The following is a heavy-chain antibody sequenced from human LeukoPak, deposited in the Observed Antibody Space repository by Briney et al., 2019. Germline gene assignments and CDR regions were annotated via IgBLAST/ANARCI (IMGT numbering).Heavy chain of an antibody. CDR2: IYRSGRT. V-gene: IGHV4-4*07. CDR3: ARGASNIYYYYMDV. J-gene: IGHJ6*03. CDR1: GGSISSYY. D-gene: IGHD2/OR15-2a*01. Sequence: SETLSLTCTVSGGSISSYYWSWIRQPAGKGLEWIGRIYRSGRTNYHPSLKSRVTISVDTSNSQSSLKLSSVTAADTAVYYCARGASNIYYYYMDVWGKGTTVTVSS.